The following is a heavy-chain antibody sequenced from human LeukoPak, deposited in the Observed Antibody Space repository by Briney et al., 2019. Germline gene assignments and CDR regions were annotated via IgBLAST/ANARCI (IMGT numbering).Heavy chain of an antibody. V-gene: IGHV4-38-2*02. D-gene: IGHD5-24*01. CDR2: IYHSGST. Sequence: PSETLSLTCTVSGSSISSSYYWGWIRQPPGKGLEWIGGIYHSGSTYSNPSLMGRVTISLDMSKNQFFLYLNSVTAADTAVYHCARVSTITSLDYWGRGTLVTVSS. CDR3: ARVSTITSLDY. J-gene: IGHJ4*02. CDR1: GSSISSSYY.